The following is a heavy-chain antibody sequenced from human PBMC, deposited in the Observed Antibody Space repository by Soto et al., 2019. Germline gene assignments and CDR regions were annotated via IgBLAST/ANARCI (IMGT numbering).Heavy chain of an antibody. Sequence: SETLSLTCTVSGGSISSGGYYWSWIRQHPGKGLEWIGYIYYSGSTYYNPSLKSRVTISVDTSKNQFSLKLSSVTAADTAVYYCARDGGPSSSWYFDYWGQGTLVTVSS. V-gene: IGHV4-31*03. CDR1: GGSISSGGYY. D-gene: IGHD6-13*01. CDR2: IYYSGST. J-gene: IGHJ4*02. CDR3: ARDGGPSSSWYFDY.